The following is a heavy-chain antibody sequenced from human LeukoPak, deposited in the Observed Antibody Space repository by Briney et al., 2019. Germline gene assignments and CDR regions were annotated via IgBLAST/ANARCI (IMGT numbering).Heavy chain of an antibody. D-gene: IGHD3-9*01. Sequence: GGSLRLSCAASGFSFSDDAMHWVRQAPGKGLEWVAFISYNGIKKYKSDSMEGRFTISRDNSENTLYLQMNSLKPEDTAVYYCARDPHDILRWANAFDIWGQGTMVTVSS. CDR3: ARDPHDILRWANAFDI. J-gene: IGHJ3*02. CDR1: GFSFSDDA. CDR2: ISYNGIKK. V-gene: IGHV3-30*03.